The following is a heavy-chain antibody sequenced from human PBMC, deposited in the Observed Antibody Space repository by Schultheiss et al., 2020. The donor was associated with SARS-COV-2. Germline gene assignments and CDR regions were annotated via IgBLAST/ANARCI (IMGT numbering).Heavy chain of an antibody. CDR1: GYSISSGYY. J-gene: IGHJ6*02. Sequence: SQTLSLTCAVSGYSISSGYYWSWIRQTPGKGLEWIGSIYHGESAHYNPSLKSRVTISVDTSKNQFSLKLSSVTAADTAVYYCARGYRYFYYAMDVWGQGTTVTVSS. CDR2: IYHGESA. D-gene: IGHD5-18*01. V-gene: IGHV4-38-2*01. CDR3: ARGYRYFYYAMDV.